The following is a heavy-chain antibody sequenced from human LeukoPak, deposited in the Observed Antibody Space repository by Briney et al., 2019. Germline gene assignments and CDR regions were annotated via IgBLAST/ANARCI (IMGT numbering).Heavy chain of an antibody. CDR1: VGSISSGSYY. D-gene: IGHD2-2*01. V-gene: IGHV4-61*02. CDR2: IYTSGST. CDR3: ARLLPALVVPAAIWFDP. Sequence: SQTLSLTCTVSVGSISSGSYYWSWIRQPAGKGLEWIGRIYTSGSTNYNPSLKSRVTISVDTSNNQFSLKLSSVTAADKAVYYRARLLPALVVPAAIWFDPWGQGTLVTVSS. J-gene: IGHJ5*02.